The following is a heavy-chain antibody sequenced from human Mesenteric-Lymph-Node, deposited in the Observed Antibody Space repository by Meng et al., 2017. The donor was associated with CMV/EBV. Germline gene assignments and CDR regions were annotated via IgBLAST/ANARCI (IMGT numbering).Heavy chain of an antibody. CDR2: TRNKANSYTT. D-gene: IGHD4-17*01. Sequence: GGSLRLSCAASGFTFSDHYMDWVRQAPGKGLEWVGRTRNKANSYTTEYAASVKGRFTTSRDDSKNSLYLQMNSLKTEDTAVYYCARDVAPVTTGNYYYYYGMDVWGQGTTVTVSS. J-gene: IGHJ6*02. CDR3: ARDVAPVTTGNYYYYYGMDV. V-gene: IGHV3-72*01. CDR1: GFTFSDHY.